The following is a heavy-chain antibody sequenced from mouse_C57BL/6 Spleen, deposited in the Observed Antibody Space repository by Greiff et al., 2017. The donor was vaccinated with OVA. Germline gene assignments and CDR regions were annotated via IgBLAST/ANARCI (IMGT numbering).Heavy chain of an antibody. CDR1: GYSITSGYY. CDR2: ISYDGSN. V-gene: IGHV3-6*01. CDR3: ARPYDYDGAWFAY. Sequence: EVKLQESGPGLVKPSQSLSLTCSVTGYSITSGYYWNWIRQFPGNKLEWMGYISYDGSNNYNPSLKNRISITRDTSKNQFFLKLNSVTTEDTATYYCARPYDYDGAWFAYWGQGTLVTVSA. J-gene: IGHJ3*01. D-gene: IGHD2-4*01.